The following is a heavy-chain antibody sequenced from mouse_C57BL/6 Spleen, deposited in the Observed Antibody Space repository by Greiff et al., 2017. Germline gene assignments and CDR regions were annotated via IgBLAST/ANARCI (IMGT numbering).Heavy chain of an antibody. CDR1: GYAFSSSW. CDR3: ASSASSYWYFDV. D-gene: IGHD1-1*01. CDR2: IYPGGGDT. Sequence: QVQLQQSGPELVKPGASVKISCKASGYAFSSSWLNWVQQRPGKGLEWIGRIYPGGGDTYYTGKFKGKATLTADKSSSTAYMQLSSLTSEDSAVYFCASSASSYWYFDVWGTGTTGTVSS. V-gene: IGHV1-82*01. J-gene: IGHJ1*03.